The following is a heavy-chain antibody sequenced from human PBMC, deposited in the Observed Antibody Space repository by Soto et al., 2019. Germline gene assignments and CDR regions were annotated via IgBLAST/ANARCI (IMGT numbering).Heavy chain of an antibody. CDR3: AKEDAYYGGTYDYYYYYGMDV. J-gene: IGHJ6*02. Sequence: PGGSLRLSCAASGFTFSSYAMSWVRQAPGKGLEWVSAISGSGGSTYYADSVKGRFTISRDNSKNTLYLQMNSLRAEYTAVYYCAKEDAYYGGTYDYYYYYGMDVWGQGTTVTVSS. D-gene: IGHD4-17*01. V-gene: IGHV3-23*01. CDR1: GFTFSSYA. CDR2: ISGSGGST.